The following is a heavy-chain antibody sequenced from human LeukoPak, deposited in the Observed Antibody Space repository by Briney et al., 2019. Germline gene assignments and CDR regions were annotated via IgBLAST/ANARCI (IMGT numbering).Heavy chain of an antibody. J-gene: IGHJ4*02. Sequence: ASVKVSCKASGYTFTGYSMHWARQAPGQGLEWMGWINPNSGGTNYAQKFQGRVTMTRDTSISTAYMELSRLRSDDTAVYYCARGRRYSYGPIDYWGERALVSVS. CDR2: INPNSGGT. CDR3: ARGRRYSYGPIDY. V-gene: IGHV1-2*02. D-gene: IGHD5-18*01. CDR1: GYTFTGYS.